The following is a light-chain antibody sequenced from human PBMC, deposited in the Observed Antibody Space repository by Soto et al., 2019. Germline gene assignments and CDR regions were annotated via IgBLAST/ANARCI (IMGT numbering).Light chain of an antibody. CDR3: QTWGTGSAIVV. Sequence: QPVLTQSPSASASLGASVKLTCTLSSGHSNYAIAWHQQQPEKGPRYLMKVNSGGSHIKGDGIPDRFSGSSSGAKRYLFISSLQSEDEADYYCQTWGTGSAIVVFGGGTKLTVL. J-gene: IGLJ7*01. CDR2: VNSGGSH. V-gene: IGLV4-69*01. CDR1: SGHSNYA.